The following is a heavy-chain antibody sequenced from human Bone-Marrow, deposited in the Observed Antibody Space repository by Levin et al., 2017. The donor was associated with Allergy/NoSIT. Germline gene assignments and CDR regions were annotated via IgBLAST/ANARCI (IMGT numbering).Heavy chain of an antibody. J-gene: IGHJ4*02. D-gene: IGHD3-3*01. Sequence: SVKVSCKASGGTFSNYAITWVRQAPGQGLEWVGEILPIFGTANYAQKLQGRVKISADESTSTVYMELSSLRSEDTAVYYCARGIPNYDDLRGYYLYYFDQWGQGTLVTVSS. CDR1: GGTFSNYA. CDR2: ILPIFGTA. CDR3: ARGIPNYDDLRGYYLYYFDQ. V-gene: IGHV1-69*13.